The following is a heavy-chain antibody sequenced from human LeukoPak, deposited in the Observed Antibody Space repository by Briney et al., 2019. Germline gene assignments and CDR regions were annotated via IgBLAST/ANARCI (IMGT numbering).Heavy chain of an antibody. D-gene: IGHD6-19*01. CDR2: IRDDGSNK. Sequence: GGSLRLSCVASGFTFSSYGMHWVRQAPGNGLEWVAFIRDDGSNKYYADSVKGRFTTSRDNSKNTLYLQMNSLGPEDTAVYYCAKREGSGWPLDYWGQGALVTVSS. V-gene: IGHV3-30*02. CDR3: AKREGSGWPLDY. CDR1: GFTFSSYG. J-gene: IGHJ4*02.